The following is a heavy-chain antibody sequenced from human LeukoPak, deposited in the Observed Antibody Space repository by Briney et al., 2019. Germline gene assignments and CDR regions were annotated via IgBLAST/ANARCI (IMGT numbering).Heavy chain of an antibody. V-gene: IGHV3-30*18. CDR1: GFTFSSYG. Sequence: GSLRLSCAASGFTFSSYGMHWVRQAPGKGLEWVAVISYDGSNKYYADSVKGRFTISRDNSKNTLYLQMNSLRAEDTAVYYCAKVGGSGSSLDYWGQGTLVTVSS. J-gene: IGHJ4*02. CDR2: ISYDGSNK. D-gene: IGHD3-10*01. CDR3: AKVGGSGSSLDY.